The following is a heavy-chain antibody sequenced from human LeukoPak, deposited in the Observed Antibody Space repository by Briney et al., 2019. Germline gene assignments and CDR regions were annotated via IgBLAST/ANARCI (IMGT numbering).Heavy chain of an antibody. CDR2: IYYSGRT. CDR1: GGSISSNY. J-gene: IGHJ6*03. V-gene: IGHV4-59*01. D-gene: IGHD3-3*01. CDR3: ASGPDFYMDV. Sequence: PSETLSLTCTISGGSISSNYWSWIRQPPGKGLEWIGYIYYSGRTKNNPSLKSRVTTSVDTSKNQISLKLSSVTAADTAVYYCASGPDFYMDVWGKGTTVTVSS.